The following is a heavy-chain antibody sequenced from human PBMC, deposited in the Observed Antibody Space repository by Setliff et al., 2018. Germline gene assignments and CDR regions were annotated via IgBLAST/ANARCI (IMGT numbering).Heavy chain of an antibody. CDR3: ARGVGATEYYYMDV. V-gene: IGHV3-33*01. D-gene: IGHD1-26*01. CDR2: IWYDGNNK. Sequence: GGSLRLSCVASGFTFKNYGMHWVRQAPGKGLEWVAVIWYDGNNKDHADSVKGRFTISRDNAKNSLYLQMNSLRAEDTALYYCARGVGATEYYYMDVWGKGTTVTVSS. J-gene: IGHJ6*03. CDR1: GFTFKNYG.